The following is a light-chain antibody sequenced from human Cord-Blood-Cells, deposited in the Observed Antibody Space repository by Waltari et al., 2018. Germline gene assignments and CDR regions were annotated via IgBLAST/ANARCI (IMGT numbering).Light chain of an antibody. CDR2: KDS. CDR1: ALPKQY. Sequence: SYELTQPPSVSVSPGQTARITCSGDALPKQYAYGYQQKPGQAPALVIYKDSERPSGIPERFSGSSSGTTVTLTISGVQAEDEADYYCQSADSSGTYPVFGGGTKLTVL. V-gene: IGLV3-25*03. CDR3: QSADSSGTYPV. J-gene: IGLJ3*02.